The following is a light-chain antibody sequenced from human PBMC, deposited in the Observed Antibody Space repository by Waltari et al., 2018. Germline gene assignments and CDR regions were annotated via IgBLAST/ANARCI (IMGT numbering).Light chain of an antibody. V-gene: IGKV3-20*01. CDR1: QSLTKRY. CDR2: GAS. Sequence: EVVLTQSPGTLSLSPGEKATLSCRASQSLTKRYLAWYQQKPGQPPKLLISGASSRAAGIPDRFSGSGSGTDFSLTINRLEPDDSAVYYCQQYGSSILYTFGQGTKLEIK. CDR3: QQYGSSILYT. J-gene: IGKJ2*01.